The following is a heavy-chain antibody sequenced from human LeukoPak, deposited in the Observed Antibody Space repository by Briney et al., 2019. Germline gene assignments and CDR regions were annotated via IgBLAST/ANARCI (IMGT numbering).Heavy chain of an antibody. CDR3: AKADEDIVATISIVFDY. V-gene: IGHV3-23*01. D-gene: IGHD5-12*01. J-gene: IGHJ4*02. Sequence: GGSLRLSCAASGFTFSSYSMNWVRQAPGKGLEWDSAISGSGGSTYYADSVKGRFTISRDNSKNTLYLQMNSLRAEDTAVYYCAKADEDIVATISIVFDYWGQGTLVTVSS. CDR1: GFTFSSYS. CDR2: ISGSGGST.